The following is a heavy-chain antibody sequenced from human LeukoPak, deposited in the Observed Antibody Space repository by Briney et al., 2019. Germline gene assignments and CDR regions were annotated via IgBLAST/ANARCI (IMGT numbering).Heavy chain of an antibody. Sequence: GGSLRLSCGASGSTFSSCAMSWVRQAPGKGPVWVSRIHSDGSSTIYADSVKGRFTISRDNSKNTLYLQMNSLRAEDTAVYYCAKSAASRLHDAFDIWGQGTMVTVSS. CDR3: AKSAASRLHDAFDI. CDR1: GSTFSSCA. J-gene: IGHJ3*02. CDR2: IHSDGSST. V-gene: IGHV3-23*03. D-gene: IGHD6-6*01.